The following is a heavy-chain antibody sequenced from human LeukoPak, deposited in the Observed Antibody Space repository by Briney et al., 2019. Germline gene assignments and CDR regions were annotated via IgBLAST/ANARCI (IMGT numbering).Heavy chain of an antibody. CDR1: GYSISSGYY. D-gene: IGHD3-22*01. Sequence: PSETLSLTCTVSGYSISSGYYWGWIRQPPGKGLEWIGSIYHSGSTYYNPSLKSRVTISVDTSKNQFSLKLSSVTAADTAVYYCARQPRGYYDSSGYYFLPWFDPWGQGTLVTVSS. CDR3: ARQPRGYYDSSGYYFLPWFDP. J-gene: IGHJ5*02. V-gene: IGHV4-38-2*02. CDR2: IYHSGST.